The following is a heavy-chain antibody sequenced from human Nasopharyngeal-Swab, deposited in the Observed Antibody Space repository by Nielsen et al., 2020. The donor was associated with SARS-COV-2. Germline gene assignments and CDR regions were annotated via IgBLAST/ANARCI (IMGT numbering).Heavy chain of an antibody. CDR3: ARSGGVGVGATTHVLD. Sequence: SETLSLTCAVYGGSFSGYYWSWIRQPPGKGLEWIGEINHSGSTNYNPSLKSRVTISVDTSKNQFSLKLSSVTAADTAVYYCARSGGVGVGATTHVLDWGQGTLVTVSS. J-gene: IGHJ4*02. CDR2: INHSGST. V-gene: IGHV4-34*01. CDR1: GGSFSGYY. D-gene: IGHD1-26*01.